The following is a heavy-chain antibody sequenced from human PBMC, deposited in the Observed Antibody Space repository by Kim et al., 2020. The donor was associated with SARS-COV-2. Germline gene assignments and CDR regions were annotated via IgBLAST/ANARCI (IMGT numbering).Heavy chain of an antibody. J-gene: IGHJ4*02. Sequence: ASVKVSCKASGYTFTHYEINWVRQSAGQGLEWMGLMNPDSGDTDYAQKFQGRVTMTRDTSISTAYMVLSSLRSEDSAVYFCARGLSNTADGYNYWGQGTLVSVSS. CDR3: ARGLSNTADGYNY. CDR2: MNPDSGDT. V-gene: IGHV1-8*01. CDR1: GYTFTHYE. D-gene: IGHD5-12*01.